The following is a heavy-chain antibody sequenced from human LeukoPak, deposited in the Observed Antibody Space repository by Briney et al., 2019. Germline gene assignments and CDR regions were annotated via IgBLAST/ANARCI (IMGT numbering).Heavy chain of an antibody. J-gene: IGHJ4*02. CDR1: GFTFSNCG. D-gene: IGHD3-9*01. V-gene: IGHV3-30*18. CDR3: AKAVPYYDILTPSDY. CDR2: ISYDGRNK. Sequence: GTSLRLSCAASGFTFSNCGMHWVRQAPGKGLEWVAVISYDGRNKYYADSVKGRFTISRDNAKNTLYLQMNSLRADDTAVYYCAKAVPYYDILTPSDYWGQGTLVTVSS.